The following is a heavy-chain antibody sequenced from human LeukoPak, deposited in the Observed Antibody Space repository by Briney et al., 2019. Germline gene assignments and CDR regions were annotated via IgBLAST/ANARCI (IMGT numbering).Heavy chain of an antibody. CDR1: GGSISSYY. J-gene: IGHJ4*02. D-gene: IGHD3-10*01. CDR2: IYTSGST. CDR3: ARGVSHYYASGSYYIAFDY. V-gene: IGHV4-4*07. Sequence: SETLSLTCTVSGGSISSYYWSWIRQPAGKGLEWIGRIYTSGSTNYNPSLKSRVTMSVDTSKNQISLKVTSVTAADTAVYHCARGVSHYYASGSYYIAFDYWGQGTLVTVSS.